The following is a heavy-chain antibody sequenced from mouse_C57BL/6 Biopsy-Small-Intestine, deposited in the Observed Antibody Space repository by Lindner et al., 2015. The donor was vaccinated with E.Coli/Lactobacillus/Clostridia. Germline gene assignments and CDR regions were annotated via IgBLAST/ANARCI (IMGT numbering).Heavy chain of an antibody. CDR3: ARPLYSNRAMDC. J-gene: IGHJ4*01. Sequence: VQLQESGAELARPGASVKLSCKASGYTFTSYGISWVKQRTGQGLEWIGEIYPRSGNTYYNEKFKGKATLTADKSSSTAYMELRSLTSEDSAVYFCARPLYSNRAMDCWGQGTSVTVSS. D-gene: IGHD2-5*01. CDR1: GYTFTSYG. CDR2: IYPRSGNT. V-gene: IGHV1-81*01.